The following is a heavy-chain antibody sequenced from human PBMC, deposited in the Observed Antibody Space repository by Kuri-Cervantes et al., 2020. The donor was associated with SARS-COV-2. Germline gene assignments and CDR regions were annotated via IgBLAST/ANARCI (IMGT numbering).Heavy chain of an antibody. D-gene: IGHD3-10*01. CDR1: GYTFTNFD. V-gene: IGHV1-18*01. J-gene: IGHJ6*02. CDR3: ARSGSAPYYYYGMDV. CDR2: ISAYNGNT. Sequence: ASVKVSCKASGYTFTNFDLNWVRQAPGQGLEWMGRISAYNGNTNYAQKFQGRVTMTTDTSTSTAYMDLRSLRSDDTAVYYCARSGSAPYYYYGMDVWGQGTTVTVSS.